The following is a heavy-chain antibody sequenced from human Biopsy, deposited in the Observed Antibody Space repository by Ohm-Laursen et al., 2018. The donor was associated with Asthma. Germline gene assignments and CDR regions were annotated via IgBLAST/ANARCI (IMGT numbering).Heavy chain of an antibody. CDR1: GYSLTDLS. CDR2: HDHVAGGT. D-gene: IGHD4-17*01. J-gene: IGHJ4*02. V-gene: IGHV1-24*01. CDR3: ASDFPKDYVRFNFQF. Sequence: ASVSASCTISGYSLTDLSVHWVRQAPGQGIEWMGGHDHVAGGTVNARRFQGRVTMTEDTSTDTAYMELSSLSSDDTAVYYCASDFPKDYVRFNFQFWGQGTLVSVSS.